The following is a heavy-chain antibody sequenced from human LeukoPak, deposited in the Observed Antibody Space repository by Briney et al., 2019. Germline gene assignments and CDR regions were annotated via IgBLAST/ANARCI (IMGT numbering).Heavy chain of an antibody. Sequence: ASVKVSCKASGYTLTSYYMHWLRQAPGQGLEWMGIINPSGGSTSYAQKFQGRVTMTRDTSTSTVYMELSSLRSEDTAVYYCASCAYYYYGMDVWGQGTTVTVSS. CDR2: INPSGGST. CDR3: ASCAYYYYGMDV. CDR1: GYTLTSYY. V-gene: IGHV1-46*01. J-gene: IGHJ6*02.